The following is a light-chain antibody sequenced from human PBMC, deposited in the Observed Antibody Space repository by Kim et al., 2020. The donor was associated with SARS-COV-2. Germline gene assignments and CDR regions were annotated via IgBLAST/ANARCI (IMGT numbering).Light chain of an antibody. CDR3: AAWGDSLNGPL. CDR1: SADIGSNR. J-gene: IGLJ2*01. V-gene: IGLV1-44*01. Sequence: GQRVTIACSGSSADIGSNRVNWYQHLPGTAPKLLIYNSNQRRSGVPARCSGAKSGTSASLAISGLQCEDEADYYCAAWGDSLNGPLFGGGTQLTVL. CDR2: NSN.